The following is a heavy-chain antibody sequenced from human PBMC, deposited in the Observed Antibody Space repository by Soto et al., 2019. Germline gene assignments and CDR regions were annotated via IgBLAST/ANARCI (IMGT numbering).Heavy chain of an antibody. Sequence: SETLSLTCTVSGSSISGFYWSWIRKSAGKGLEWIGRIYATGTTDYNPSLKSRVMMSVDTSKKQFSLKLRSVTAADTAVYYCVRDGTKTLRDWFDPWGQGISVTVSS. D-gene: IGHD1-1*01. CDR1: GSSISGFY. V-gene: IGHV4-4*07. CDR3: VRDGTKTLRDWFDP. J-gene: IGHJ5*02. CDR2: IYATGTT.